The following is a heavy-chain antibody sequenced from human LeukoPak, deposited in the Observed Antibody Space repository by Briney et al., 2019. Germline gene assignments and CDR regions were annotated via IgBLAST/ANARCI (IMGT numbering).Heavy chain of an antibody. J-gene: IGHJ4*02. CDR2: IYTSGST. V-gene: IGHV4-4*07. Sequence: SETLSLTCTVSGGSISSYYWSWIRQPAGKGLEWIGRIYTSGSTNYNPSLKSRVTMSVDTSKNQFSLKLSSVTAADTAIYYCARQRDFWTVSYYFDYWGQGTLVTVSS. CDR3: ARQRDFWTVSYYFDY. CDR1: GGSISSYY. D-gene: IGHD3/OR15-3a*01.